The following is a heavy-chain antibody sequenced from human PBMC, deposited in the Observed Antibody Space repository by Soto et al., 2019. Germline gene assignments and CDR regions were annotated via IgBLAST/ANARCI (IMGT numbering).Heavy chain of an antibody. V-gene: IGHV4-59*08. Sequence: SETLSLTCTVSGGSISSYYWSWIRQPPGKGLEWIGYIYYSGSTNYNPSLKSRVTISVDTSKNQFPLKLSSVTAADTAVYYCASTPLTGVDAFDIWGQGTMVTVSS. CDR1: GGSISSYY. J-gene: IGHJ3*02. CDR2: IYYSGST. CDR3: ASTPLTGVDAFDI. D-gene: IGHD7-27*01.